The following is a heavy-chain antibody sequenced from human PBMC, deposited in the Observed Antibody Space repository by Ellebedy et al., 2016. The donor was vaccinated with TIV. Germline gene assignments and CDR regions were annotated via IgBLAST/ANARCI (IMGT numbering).Heavy chain of an antibody. CDR2: ISSSSSTI. Sequence: PGGSLRLSCAASGFTFSSYSMNWVRQAPGKGLEWVSYISSSSSTIYYADSVKGRFTISSDNAKNSLYLQMNSLRDEDTAVYYCARDRPHYYGSGSYYYYGMDVWGQGTTVTVSS. D-gene: IGHD3-10*01. CDR1: GFTFSSYS. V-gene: IGHV3-48*02. CDR3: ARDRPHYYGSGSYYYYGMDV. J-gene: IGHJ6*02.